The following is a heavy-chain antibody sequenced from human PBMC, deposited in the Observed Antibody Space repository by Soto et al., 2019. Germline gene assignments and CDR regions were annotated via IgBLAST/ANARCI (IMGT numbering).Heavy chain of an antibody. J-gene: IGHJ4*02. CDR2: INHSGGST. CDR3: ARHPYPGCINAVCYPLAY. V-gene: IGHV1-46*01. Sequence: QVQLVQSGAEVKKPGASVKISCKASGYTFTCYYMHWVRQAPGQGLEWMGIINHSGGSTNYAQKLQGRVAMTRDTSTSTVYMELNSLISEDTAVYYCARHPYPGCINAVCYPLAYGGEGTLVTDSS. CDR1: GYTFTCYY. D-gene: IGHD2-8*01.